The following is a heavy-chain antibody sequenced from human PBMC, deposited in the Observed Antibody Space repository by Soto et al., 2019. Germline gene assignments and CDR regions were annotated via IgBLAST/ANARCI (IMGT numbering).Heavy chain of an antibody. J-gene: IGHJ6*02. D-gene: IGHD3-10*01. CDR2: IYNSGST. V-gene: IGHV4-59*02. Sequence: SETLSLTCTVSGDSASRYYWNWIRQPPGKGLEWIGYIYNSGSTNYNPSLKSRVTISVDTSKNQFSLTLTSVTAADTAVYYCARAPTYSYGSGTPYYFYAMDVWGQGTTVTVSS. CDR1: GDSASRYY. CDR3: ARAPTYSYGSGTPYYFYAMDV.